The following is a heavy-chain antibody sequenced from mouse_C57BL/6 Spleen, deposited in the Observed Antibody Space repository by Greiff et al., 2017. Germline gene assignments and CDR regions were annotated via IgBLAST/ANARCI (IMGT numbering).Heavy chain of an antibody. D-gene: IGHD3-2*02. V-gene: IGHV1-82*01. Sequence: QVQLQQSGPELVKPGASVKISCKASGYAFSSSWMNWVKQRPGKGLEWIGRIYPGDGDTNYNGKFKGKATLTADKSSSTAYMQLSSLTSEESAVYFCARWTAQAARGFAYWGQGTLVTVSA. J-gene: IGHJ3*01. CDR2: IYPGDGDT. CDR1: GYAFSSSW. CDR3: ARWTAQAARGFAY.